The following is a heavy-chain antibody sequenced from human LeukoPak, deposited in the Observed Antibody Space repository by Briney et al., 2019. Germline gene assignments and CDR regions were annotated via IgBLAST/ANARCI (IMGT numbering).Heavy chain of an antibody. CDR1: GGSFSGYY. CDR3: ASRYYYDSSALYYFDY. J-gene: IGHJ4*02. CDR2: INHSGST. Sequence: PSETLSLTYAVYGGSFSGYYWSWIRQPPGKGLEWIGEINHSGSTNYNPSLKSRVTISVDTSKNQFSLKLSSVTAADTAVYYCASRYYYDSSALYYFDYWGQGTLVTVSS. D-gene: IGHD3-22*01. V-gene: IGHV4-34*01.